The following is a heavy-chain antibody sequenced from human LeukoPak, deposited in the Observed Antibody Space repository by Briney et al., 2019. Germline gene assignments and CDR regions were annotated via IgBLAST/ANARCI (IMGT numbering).Heavy chain of an antibody. CDR2: ISSSSSYI. J-gene: IGHJ4*02. Sequence: NPGGSLRLSCVASGFTFSSYSMNWVRQAPGKGLEWVSSISSSSSYIYYADSVKGRFTISRDNAKNSLYLQMNSLRAEDTAVYYCARAPRSSYSSSWYPGFDYWGQGTLVTVSS. CDR3: ARAPRSSYSSSWYPGFDY. CDR1: GFTFSSYS. D-gene: IGHD6-13*01. V-gene: IGHV3-21*01.